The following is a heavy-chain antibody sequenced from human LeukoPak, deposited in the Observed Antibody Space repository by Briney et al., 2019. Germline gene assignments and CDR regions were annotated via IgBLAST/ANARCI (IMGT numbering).Heavy chain of an antibody. CDR2: INHSGST. CDR1: GGSFSGYY. J-gene: IGHJ4*02. V-gene: IGHV4-34*01. CDR3: ARSGPLLRYFDWLLYGFDY. D-gene: IGHD3-9*01. Sequence: SETLSLTCAVYGGSFSGYYWSWIRQPPGKGLDWIGEINHSGSTNYNPSLKSRVTISVDTSKNQFSLKLSSVTAADTAVYYCARSGPLLRYFDWLLYGFDYWGQGTLVTVSS.